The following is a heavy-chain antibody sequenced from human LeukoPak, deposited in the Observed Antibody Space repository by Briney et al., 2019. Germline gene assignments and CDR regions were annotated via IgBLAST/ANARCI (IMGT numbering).Heavy chain of an antibody. J-gene: IGHJ3*02. Sequence: SETLSLTCTVSGGSISSGGYYWSWIRQHPGKGLEWIGYIYYSGSTYYNPSLKSRITISVDTSKNQFSLKLSSVTAADTAVYYCAREKTAYYYDSSGYSEGAFDIWGQGTMVTVSS. CDR1: GGSISSGGYY. V-gene: IGHV4-31*03. CDR2: IYYSGST. D-gene: IGHD3-22*01. CDR3: AREKTAYYYDSSGYSEGAFDI.